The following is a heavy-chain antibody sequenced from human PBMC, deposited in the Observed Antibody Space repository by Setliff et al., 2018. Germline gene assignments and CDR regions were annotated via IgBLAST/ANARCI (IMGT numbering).Heavy chain of an antibody. CDR2: ISPHSGDT. CDR3: ARSGSFGMRYWFDY. J-gene: IGHJ4*02. CDR1: GNSFTVFY. Sequence: ASVKVSCKSSGNSFTVFYLHWVRQAPGQGLEWMGWISPHSGDTHYAQKFQSRVRMTRDTSTNAAYLELSDLTSDDTAMYYCARSGSFGMRYWFDYWGQGALVTVSS. V-gene: IGHV1-2*02. D-gene: IGHD1-26*01.